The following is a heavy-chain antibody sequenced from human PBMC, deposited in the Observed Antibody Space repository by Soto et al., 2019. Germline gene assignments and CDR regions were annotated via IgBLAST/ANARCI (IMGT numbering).Heavy chain of an antibody. J-gene: IGHJ3*02. CDR2: ISYDGSNK. D-gene: IGHD3-16*02. Sequence: GGSLRLSCAASGFTFSSYAMHWVRQAPGKGLEWVAVISYDGSNKYYADSVKGRFTISRDNSKNTLYLQMNSLRAEDTAVYYCAREDVITFGGVIDDAFDIWGQGTMVTVSS. CDR1: GFTFSSYA. V-gene: IGHV3-30-3*01. CDR3: AREDVITFGGVIDDAFDI.